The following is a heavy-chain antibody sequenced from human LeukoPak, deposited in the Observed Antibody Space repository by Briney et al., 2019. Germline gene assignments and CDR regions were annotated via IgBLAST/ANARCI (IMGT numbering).Heavy chain of an antibody. CDR1: GGSFSGYY. Sequence: SETLSLTCAVYGGSFSGYYWSWIRQPPGKGLEWIGEINHSGSTNYNPSLKSRVTISVDTSKNQFSLKLSSVTAADTAVHYCARAVRYSSSSAEGYYFDYWGQGTLVTVSS. D-gene: IGHD6-6*01. CDR2: INHSGST. J-gene: IGHJ4*02. CDR3: ARAVRYSSSSAEGYYFDY. V-gene: IGHV4-34*01.